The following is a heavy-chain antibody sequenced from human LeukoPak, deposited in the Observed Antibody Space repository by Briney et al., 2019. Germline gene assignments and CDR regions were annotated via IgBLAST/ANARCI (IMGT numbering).Heavy chain of an antibody. Sequence: GASVKVSCKASGYTFTGYYMHWVRQAPGQGLEWMGWINPNSGNTGYAQKFQGRVTMTRNTSISTAYMELSSLRSEDTAVYYCARVTMVRGVIPPDYWGQGTLVTVSS. D-gene: IGHD3-10*01. J-gene: IGHJ4*02. V-gene: IGHV1-8*02. CDR1: GYTFTGYY. CDR3: ARVTMVRGVIPPDY. CDR2: INPNSGNT.